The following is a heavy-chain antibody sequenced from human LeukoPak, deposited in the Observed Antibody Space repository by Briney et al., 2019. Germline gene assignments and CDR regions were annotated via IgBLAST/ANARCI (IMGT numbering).Heavy chain of an antibody. V-gene: IGHV4-30-2*01. J-gene: IGHJ4*02. CDR3: ARSPRNDYFDS. CDR1: GGSISSRDYS. Sequence: SETLSLTGAVSGGSISSRDYSWSWIRLPPGKGLEWIGSVYHGGTTYYNPSLKSRVTISEDRSKNQFSLKLSSVTAADTAMYFCARSPRNDYFDSWGQGTLVTVSS. CDR2: VYHGGTT.